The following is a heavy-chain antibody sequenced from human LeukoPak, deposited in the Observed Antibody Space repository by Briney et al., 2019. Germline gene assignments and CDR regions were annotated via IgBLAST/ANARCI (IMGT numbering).Heavy chain of an antibody. CDR2: ISWNSGSI. J-gene: IGHJ3*02. CDR1: GFTFDDYA. CDR3: AKALRSIVTDAFDI. Sequence: GGSLRLSCAASGFTFDDYAMRWVRHAPGKGLEWVSGISWNSGSIGYADSVKGRFTISRDNAKNSLYLQMNSLRAEDTALYYCAKALRSIVTDAFDIWGQGTMVTVSS. V-gene: IGHV3-9*01. D-gene: IGHD2-21*01.